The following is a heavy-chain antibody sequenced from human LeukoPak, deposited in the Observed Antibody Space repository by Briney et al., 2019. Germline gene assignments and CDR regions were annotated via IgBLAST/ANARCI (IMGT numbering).Heavy chain of an antibody. CDR3: ARGPVGLSALDS. Sequence: GGSLRLSCAASGFTFSNSLIQWVRQVRGRGLLWFSGIDRDRSGTVYAASVKGRFTISRDNAKNMLYLQMNSLRAEDTAVYYCARGPVGLSALDSWGQGTLVTVSS. CDR2: IDRDRSGT. J-gene: IGHJ4*02. V-gene: IGHV3-74*01. D-gene: IGHD2-15*01. CDR1: GFTFSNSL.